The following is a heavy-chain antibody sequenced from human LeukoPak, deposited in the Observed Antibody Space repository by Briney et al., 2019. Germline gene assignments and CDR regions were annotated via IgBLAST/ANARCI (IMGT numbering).Heavy chain of an antibody. CDR2: IDHSGST. D-gene: IGHD4-17*01. J-gene: IGHJ5*02. V-gene: IGHV4-34*01. Sequence: SETLSLTCTVYGGSFSGYYWSWIRQPPGKGPEWIGEIDHSGSTNYNPSLKSRVTISVDTSKNQFSLKLSSVTAADTAVYYCASSPGTVTTENWFDPWGQGTLVTVSS. CDR1: GGSFSGYY. CDR3: ASSPGTVTTENWFDP.